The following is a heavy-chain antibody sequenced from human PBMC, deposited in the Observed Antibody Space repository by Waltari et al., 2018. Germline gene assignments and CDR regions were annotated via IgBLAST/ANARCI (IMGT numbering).Heavy chain of an antibody. D-gene: IGHD6-13*01. CDR1: GGTCSSYA. J-gene: IGHJ2*01. CDR2: IIRSCGPA. Sequence: QVQLVQSGAEVKKHGDSVKVSCKASGGTCSSYAISWVRQAHGRGLEWRGGIIRSCGPANYAQKFQGRDPMSADESTITAYMELSSLRSEDTAVYYCARDGGIAAAVTHYWYFDLCGRGTLFTVSS. CDR3: ARDGGIAAAVTHYWYFDL. V-gene: IGHV1-69*01.